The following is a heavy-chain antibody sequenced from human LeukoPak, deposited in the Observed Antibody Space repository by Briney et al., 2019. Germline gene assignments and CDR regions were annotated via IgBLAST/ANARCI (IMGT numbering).Heavy chain of an antibody. J-gene: IGHJ4*02. Sequence: GGSLRLSCAASGFTFSSYGMHWVRQAPGKGLEWVAVLSYDGSEKYYADSVKGRCTISRDNSKNTVYLQMSSLRAEDTAVYYCAKSSSGWYGGFDYWGQGTLVTVSS. V-gene: IGHV3-30*18. D-gene: IGHD6-19*01. CDR1: GFTFSSYG. CDR2: LSYDGSEK. CDR3: AKSSSGWYGGFDY.